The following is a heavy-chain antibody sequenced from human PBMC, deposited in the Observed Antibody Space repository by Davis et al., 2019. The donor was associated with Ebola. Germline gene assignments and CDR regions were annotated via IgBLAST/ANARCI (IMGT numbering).Heavy chain of an antibody. V-gene: IGHV3-23*01. CDR3: AKDRVVVAATPFDY. J-gene: IGHJ4*02. Sequence: PGGSLRLSCAASGFNFNDHYVDWVRQAPGKGLEWVSAISGSGGSTYYADSVQGRFTISRDNSKNTLYLQMNSLRAEDTAVYYCAKDRVVVAATPFDYWGQGTLVTVSS. D-gene: IGHD2-15*01. CDR2: ISGSGGST. CDR1: GFNFNDHY.